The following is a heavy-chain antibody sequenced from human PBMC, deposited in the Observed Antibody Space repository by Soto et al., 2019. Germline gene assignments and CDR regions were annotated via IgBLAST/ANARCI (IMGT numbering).Heavy chain of an antibody. CDR3: ASDPGQHEAMDY. Sequence: QVQVVESGGGVVQPGRSLRLSCAASGFAFSDFGMHWVRQAPGKGLEWVAVIWHDGKNKDYADYAKGRFTISGDNSRNILSLEMNSLRGEGKAVSYCASDPGQHEAMDYWGQGTRVTVSS. J-gene: IGHJ4*02. CDR2: IWHDGKNK. V-gene: IGHV3-33*01. CDR1: GFAFSDFG.